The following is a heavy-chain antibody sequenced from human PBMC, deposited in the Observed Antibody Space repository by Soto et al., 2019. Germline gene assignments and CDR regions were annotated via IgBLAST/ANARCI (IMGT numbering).Heavy chain of an antibody. V-gene: IGHV3-23*01. D-gene: IGHD7-27*01. J-gene: IGHJ4*02. CDR2: ISGSGGST. Sequence: GGSLRLSCAASGFTFSSYAMSWVRQAPGKGLEWVSAISGSGGSTYYADSVKGRFTTSRDNSKNTLYLQMNSLRAEDTAVYYCAKEVSLGSTVDLGYWGQGALVTVSS. CDR3: AKEVSLGSTVDLGY. CDR1: GFTFSSYA.